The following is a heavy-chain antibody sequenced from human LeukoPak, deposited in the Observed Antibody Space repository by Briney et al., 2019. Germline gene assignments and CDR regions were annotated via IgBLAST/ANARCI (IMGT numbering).Heavy chain of an antibody. V-gene: IGHV3-30*04. J-gene: IGHJ6*03. CDR1: GFTFSTFP. CDR3: ARVGRVSIYPSYMDV. CDR2: ISDDGRDT. Sequence: GGSLRLSCEASGFTFSTFPMHWVRQTPDKRLEWVAVISDDGRDTYYADSVKGRFTISRDNSKNTLYLQMNSLSPEDTAVVYCARVGRVSIYPSYMDVWGKGATVTVSS. D-gene: IGHD6-6*01.